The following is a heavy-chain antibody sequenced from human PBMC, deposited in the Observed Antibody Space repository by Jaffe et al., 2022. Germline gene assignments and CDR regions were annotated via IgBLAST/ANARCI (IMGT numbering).Heavy chain of an antibody. J-gene: IGHJ3*02. D-gene: IGHD4-17*01. CDR3: ARRQTYGDSFPSYAFDI. CDR2: IYHSGST. Sequence: QVQLQESGPGLVKPSETLSLTCAVSGYSISSGYYWGWIRQPPGKGLEWIGSIYHSGSTYYNPSLKSRVTISVDTSKNQFSLKLSSVTAADTAVYYCARRQTYGDSFPSYAFDIWGQGTMVTVSS. V-gene: IGHV4-38-2*01. CDR1: GYSISSGYY.